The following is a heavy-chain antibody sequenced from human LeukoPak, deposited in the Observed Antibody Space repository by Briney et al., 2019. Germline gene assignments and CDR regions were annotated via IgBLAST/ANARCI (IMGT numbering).Heavy chain of an antibody. D-gene: IGHD2-2*01. CDR3: GRGKSPAAVDD. CDR1: GFIFSNYY. CDR2: INSDGSNI. V-gene: IGHV3-74*01. J-gene: IGHJ4*02. Sequence: PGGSLRLSCAASGFIFSNYYMHWVRQAPGKGLVWVSHINSDGSNINYADSVKGRFTISRDNAKNTLYLQMDSLRVEDTALYYCGRGKSPAAVDDWGQGTLVTVPS.